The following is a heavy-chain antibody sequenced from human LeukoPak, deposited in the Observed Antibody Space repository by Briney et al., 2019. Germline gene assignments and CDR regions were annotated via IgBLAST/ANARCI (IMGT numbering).Heavy chain of an antibody. V-gene: IGHV3-48*03. D-gene: IGHD4-17*01. Sequence: GGSLRLSCAASGFTFSSYEMNWVRQAPGKGLEWVSYISSSGSTIYYADSVKGRFTISRDNAKNSLYLQMNSLRAEDTAVYYCARDLIPVTRWSTSYYYYYGMDVWGQGTTVTVSS. CDR2: ISSSGSTI. J-gene: IGHJ6*02. CDR1: GFTFSSYE. CDR3: ARDLIPVTRWSTSYYYYYGMDV.